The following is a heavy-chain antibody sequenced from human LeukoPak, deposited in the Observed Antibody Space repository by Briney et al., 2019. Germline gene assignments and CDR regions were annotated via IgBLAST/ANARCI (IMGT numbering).Heavy chain of an antibody. J-gene: IGHJ4*02. D-gene: IGHD3-10*01. CDR3: ARDDYGSEKHFDY. V-gene: IGHV3-7*01. Sequence: GGSLRLSCAPSGFTFRRYWMSWVRQAPGKGLEWVANIKEDGSEKYYVDSVKGRFTISRDNAKNSLYLQMNSLRAEDTAVYYCARDDYGSEKHFDYWGQGTLVTVSS. CDR1: GFTFRRYW. CDR2: IKEDGSEK.